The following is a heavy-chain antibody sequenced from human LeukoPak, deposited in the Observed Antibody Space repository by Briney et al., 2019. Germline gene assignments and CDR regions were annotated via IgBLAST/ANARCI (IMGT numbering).Heavy chain of an antibody. CDR1: GFTFSSYG. CDR2: IWYDGSNK. J-gene: IGHJ4*02. V-gene: IGHV3-33*01. Sequence: QTGGSLRLSCAASGFTFSSYGMPWVRQAPGKGLEWVAVIWYDGSNKYYADSVKGRFTISRDNSKNTLYLQMNSLRAEDTAVYYCARDLQVVGATTDDYWGQGTLVTVSS. CDR3: ARDLQVVGATTDDY. D-gene: IGHD1-26*01.